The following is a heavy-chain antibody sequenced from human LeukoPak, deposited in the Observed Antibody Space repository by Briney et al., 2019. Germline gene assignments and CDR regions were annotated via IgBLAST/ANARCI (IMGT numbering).Heavy chain of an antibody. Sequence: GGSLRLSCAASGFTFSSYSMNWVRQAPGKGLGWVSSISSSSSYIYYADSVKGRFTISRDNAKNSLYLQMNSLRAENTAVYYCARDTRSGSYSQGDYWGQGTLVTVSS. CDR1: GFTFSSYS. CDR2: ISSSSSYI. V-gene: IGHV3-21*01. J-gene: IGHJ4*02. CDR3: ARDTRSGSYSQGDY. D-gene: IGHD3-10*01.